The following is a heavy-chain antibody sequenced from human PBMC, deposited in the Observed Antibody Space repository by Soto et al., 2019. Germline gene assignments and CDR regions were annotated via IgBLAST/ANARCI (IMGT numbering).Heavy chain of an antibody. CDR2: INPNGGST. V-gene: IGHV1-46*01. CDR1: GYTFIHYY. Sequence: QVQLVQSGAEVKKPGASVKISCKASGYTFIHYYIHWVRQAPGQGLEWMAIINPNGGSTNYAQKFQGRVTVTSETSTITVSMELNSLESDDTAVYFCARSLLQGDFWGQGTLVTVSS. CDR3: ARSLLQGDF. J-gene: IGHJ4*02. D-gene: IGHD2-21*01.